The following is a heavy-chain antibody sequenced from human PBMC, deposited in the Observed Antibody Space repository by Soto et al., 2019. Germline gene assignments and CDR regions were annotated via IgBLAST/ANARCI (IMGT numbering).Heavy chain of an antibody. V-gene: IGHV4-34*01. CDR2: INHSGST. CDR1: GGSFSGYY. Sequence: SETLSLTCAVYGGSFSGYYWSWIRQPPGMGLVWIGEINHSGSTNYNPSLKSRVTISVDTSKNQFSLKLSSVTAADTAVSYCASLRRSGLARGFGESYPFYYYGMDVWGQGTTVTASS. CDR3: ASLRRSGLARGFGESYPFYYYGMDV. D-gene: IGHD3-10*01. J-gene: IGHJ6*02.